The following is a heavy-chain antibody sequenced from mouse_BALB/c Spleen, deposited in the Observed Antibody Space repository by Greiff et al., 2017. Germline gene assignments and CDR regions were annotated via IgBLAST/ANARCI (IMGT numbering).Heavy chain of an antibody. D-gene: IGHD2-14*01. V-gene: IGHV3-2*02. CDR1: GYSITSDYA. CDR3: ARHSYRYDGYAMDY. CDR2: ISYSGST. Sequence: EVMLVESGPGLVKPSQSLSLTCTVTGYSITSDYAWNWIRQFPGNKLEWMGYISYSGSTSYNPSLKSRISITRDTSKNQFFLQLNSVTTEDTATYYCARHSYRYDGYAMDYWGQGTSVTVSS. J-gene: IGHJ4*01.